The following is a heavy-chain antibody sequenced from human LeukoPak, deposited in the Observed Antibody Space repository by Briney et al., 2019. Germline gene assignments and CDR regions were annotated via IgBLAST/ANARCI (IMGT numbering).Heavy chain of an antibody. CDR3: AREGSIVARTDY. CDR2: ISYDGNRE. V-gene: IGHV3-30*14. J-gene: IGHJ4*02. Sequence: GGSLRLSFAASGFTFSSFAMHLVRQAPGKRLESVAVISYDGNREYYPDSVKGRFTISRDNSKNTLYLQMKGLKTEDTGVYYCAREGSIVARTDYWGQGALVIVSS. CDR1: GFTFSSFA. D-gene: IGHD2-15*01.